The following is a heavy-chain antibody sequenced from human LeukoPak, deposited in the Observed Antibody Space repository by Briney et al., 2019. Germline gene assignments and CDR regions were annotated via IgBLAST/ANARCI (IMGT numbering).Heavy chain of an antibody. V-gene: IGHV3-23*01. CDR3: ARDPYSGSYSDYYYYYMDV. J-gene: IGHJ6*03. D-gene: IGHD1-26*01. CDR2: ISGSGDST. CDR1: GFTFSSSA. Sequence: GGSLRLSCEASGFTFSSSAMSWVRQAPGKGLEWVSAISGSGDSTYYADSVKGRFTISRDNSKNTLYLQMNSLRAEDTAVYYCARDPYSGSYSDYYYYYMDVWGKGTTVTVSS.